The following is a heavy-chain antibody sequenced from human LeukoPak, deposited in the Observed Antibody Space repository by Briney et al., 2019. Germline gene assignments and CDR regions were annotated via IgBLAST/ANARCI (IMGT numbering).Heavy chain of an antibody. CDR3: ARDQAQYSSGWYKFNYYYYYYMDV. V-gene: IGHV3-23*01. Sequence: PGGSLRLSCAVSGFTFRSYAMNWVRQAPGKGLEWVAAITADGGSTHYTTSVKGRFIISRDTPKNTLSPQMNNLRAEDTAVYYCARDQAQYSSGWYKFNYYYYYYMDVWGKGTTVTISS. D-gene: IGHD6-19*01. CDR2: ITADGGST. J-gene: IGHJ6*03. CDR1: GFTFRSYA.